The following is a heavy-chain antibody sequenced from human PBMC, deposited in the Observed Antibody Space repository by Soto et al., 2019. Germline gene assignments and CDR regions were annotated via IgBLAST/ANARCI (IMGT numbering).Heavy chain of an antibody. J-gene: IGHJ6*02. CDR2: INHSGST. CDR1: GGSFSGYY. CDR3: AREGDPSMRVIVGTNYYYYGMDV. D-gene: IGHD3-22*01. Sequence: SETLSLTCAVYGGSFSGYYWSWIRQPPGKGLEWIGEINHSGSTNYNPSLKSRVTISVDTSKNQFSLKLSSVTAADTAVYYCAREGDPSMRVIVGTNYYYYGMDVWGQGTTVTVSS. V-gene: IGHV4-34*01.